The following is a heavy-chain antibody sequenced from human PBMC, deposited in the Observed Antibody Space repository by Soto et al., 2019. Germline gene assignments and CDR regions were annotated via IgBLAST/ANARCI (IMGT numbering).Heavy chain of an antibody. CDR3: ARDSTAFVFDY. Sequence: SETLSLTCTVSGDPVRSGSFYWSWIRQPPGKGLEWIGYIYYTGRTSYNPSLKSRVTISIDPSKNHIALNLTSVTAADTAIYYCARDSTAFVFDYWGQGALVTVSS. V-gene: IGHV4-61*03. D-gene: IGHD2-2*01. CDR1: GDPVRSGSFY. J-gene: IGHJ4*02. CDR2: IYYTGRT.